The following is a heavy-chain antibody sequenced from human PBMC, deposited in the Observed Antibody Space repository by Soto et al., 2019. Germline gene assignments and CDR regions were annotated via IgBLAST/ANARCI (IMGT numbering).Heavy chain of an antibody. CDR2: ISGSGGST. V-gene: IGHV3-23*01. J-gene: IGHJ4*02. Sequence: EVQLLESGGGLVQPGGSLRLSCAASGFTFSSYAMSWVRQAPGKGLEWVSAISGSGGSTYYADSVKGRFTISRDNYKNTLYLQINSLRAEDTAVYYCAKEQSPYSGSYLDYWGQGTLVTVSS. CDR3: AKEQSPYSGSYLDY. D-gene: IGHD1-26*01. CDR1: GFTFSSYA.